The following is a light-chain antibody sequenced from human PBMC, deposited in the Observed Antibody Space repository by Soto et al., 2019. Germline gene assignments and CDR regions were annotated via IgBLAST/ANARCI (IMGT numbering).Light chain of an antibody. CDR3: QQYGSSPT. CDR1: QSVSSSY. CDR2: GAS. V-gene: IGKV3-20*01. Sequence: IVLTQSPVTLSLSPWERATLSCRASQSVSSSYLAWYQQKPGQAPRLLIYGASSRATGIPDRFSGSGSGTDFTLTISRLEPEDFAVYYCQQYGSSPTFGQGTKVDIK. J-gene: IGKJ1*01.